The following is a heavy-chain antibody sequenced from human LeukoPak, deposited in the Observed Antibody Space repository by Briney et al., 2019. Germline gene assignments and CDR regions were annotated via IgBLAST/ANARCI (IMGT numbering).Heavy chain of an antibody. CDR3: AKDRGCSTSCYGEPDDAFDI. V-gene: IGHV3-23*01. Sequence: GGSLRLSCAASGFTFSSYAMSWVRQAPGKGLEWVSAISGSGGSTYYADSVKGRFTISRDNSKNTLYLQMNSLRAEDTAVYYCAKDRGCSTSCYGEPDDAFDIWGQGSMVTVSS. J-gene: IGHJ3*02. CDR1: GFTFSSYA. D-gene: IGHD2-2*01. CDR2: ISGSGGST.